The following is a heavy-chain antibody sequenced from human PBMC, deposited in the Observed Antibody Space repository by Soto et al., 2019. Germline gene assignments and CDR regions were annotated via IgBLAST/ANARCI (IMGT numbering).Heavy chain of an antibody. J-gene: IGHJ2*01. V-gene: IGHV3-23*01. D-gene: IGHD2-2*02. CDR3: AKADGCAAGTCYTGTYWYFDV. CDR2: IKGRGDKT. Sequence: EVQLLESGGGLVQPGGSLSLSCAASGFTLSAHAMNWFRQAPGNGPEWVPTIKGRGDKTFNADSVKGRFTISRDDSKNTLYLQMTSLRAEDTAVYYCAKADGCAAGTCYTGTYWYFDVWGRGTLVTVSS. CDR1: GFTLSAHA.